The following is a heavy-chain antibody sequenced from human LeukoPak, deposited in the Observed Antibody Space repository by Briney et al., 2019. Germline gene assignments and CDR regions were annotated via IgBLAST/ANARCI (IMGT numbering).Heavy chain of an antibody. V-gene: IGHV3-15*01. Sequence: PGGSLRLSCAASGFTFNEYPMHWVRQAPGKGLEWVGRIKGPRHGGTADFAAPVQGRFSLSKDGSKNTLYLQMSGLKTEDTAVYYCIIVEGHTIFGVASFDYWGQGTPVTVSS. D-gene: IGHD3-3*01. CDR1: GFTFNEYP. CDR3: IIVEGHTIFGVASFDY. J-gene: IGHJ4*02. CDR2: IKGPRHGGTA.